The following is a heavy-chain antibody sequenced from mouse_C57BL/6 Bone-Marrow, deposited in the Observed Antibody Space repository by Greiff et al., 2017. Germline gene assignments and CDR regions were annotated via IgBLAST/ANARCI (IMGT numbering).Heavy chain of an antibody. CDR1: GYTFTSYW. D-gene: IGHD1-1*01. CDR2: IDPSDSYT. Sequence: VQLQQSGAELVMPGASVKLSCKASGYTFTSYWMHWVKQRPGQGLEWIGEIDPSDSYTNYNQKFKGKSTLTVDKSSSTAYMQLSSLTSEDSAVYYCARDYGSSYDVWGTGTTVTVSS. V-gene: IGHV1-69*01. CDR3: ARDYGSSYDV. J-gene: IGHJ1*03.